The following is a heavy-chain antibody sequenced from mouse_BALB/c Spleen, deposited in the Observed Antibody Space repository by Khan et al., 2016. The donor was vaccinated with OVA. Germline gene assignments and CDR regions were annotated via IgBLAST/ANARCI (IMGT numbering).Heavy chain of an antibody. D-gene: IGHD4-1*01. V-gene: IGHV5-6*02. CDR1: GFTFSPYS. J-gene: IGHJ3*01. Sequence: DVKLVESGGDLVKSGGSLKLSCAASGFTFSPYSMSWVRQTPDKRLEWVATISSDGDYTYYPDSVKGRFNISRDNAKNTLYLQMSSLKSENTAIYDCATHLTGSFAYWGQGTLVTVSA. CDR3: ATHLTGSFAY. CDR2: ISSDGDYT.